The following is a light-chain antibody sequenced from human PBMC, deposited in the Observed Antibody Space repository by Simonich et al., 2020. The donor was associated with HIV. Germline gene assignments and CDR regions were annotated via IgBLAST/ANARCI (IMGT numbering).Light chain of an antibody. CDR2: WAS. Sequence: DIVMTQSPESLAVSLGERATINCKSSQNVLYSSNNKNYLTWYQQKPGQPPKLLIYWASTRESGVPDRFRGSGSGTDFTLTISSLQAEDVAVYYCQQYYTTPYTFGQGTKLEIK. CDR3: QQYYTTPYT. CDR1: QNVLYSSNNKNY. V-gene: IGKV4-1*01. J-gene: IGKJ2*01.